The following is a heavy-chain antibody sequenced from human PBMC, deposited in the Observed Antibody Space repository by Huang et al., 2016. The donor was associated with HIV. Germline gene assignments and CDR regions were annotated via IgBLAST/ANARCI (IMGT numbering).Heavy chain of an antibody. J-gene: IGHJ4*02. D-gene: IGHD1-26*01. CDR1: GYSFTNYW. CDR3: ARRGFNTGSSPDS. CDR2: SYPGDSDA. V-gene: IGHV5-51*01. Sequence: EVQLVQSGPEVKKPGESLKISCRVSGYSFTNYWLGGVRQRPGKGLEWKAISYPGDSDAADNPSFRGQVTISADKSINTAHLQWDSLKTSDSAIYYCARRGFNTGSSPDSWGQGTLVTVSS.